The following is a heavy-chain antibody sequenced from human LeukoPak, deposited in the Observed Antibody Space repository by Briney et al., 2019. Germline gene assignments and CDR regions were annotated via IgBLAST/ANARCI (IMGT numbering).Heavy chain of an antibody. CDR1: GDSISSSSCY. Sequence: ASETLSLTCTVSGDSISSSSCYWGWIRQPPGKGLEWIGSIYYSGSTYYNPSLKSRVTISVDTSKSQFSLKLSSVIAADMAVYYCARVLRSYNWFDPWGQGTLVTVSS. CDR2: IYYSGST. J-gene: IGHJ5*02. CDR3: ARVLRSYNWFDP. D-gene: IGHD4-17*01. V-gene: IGHV4-39*01.